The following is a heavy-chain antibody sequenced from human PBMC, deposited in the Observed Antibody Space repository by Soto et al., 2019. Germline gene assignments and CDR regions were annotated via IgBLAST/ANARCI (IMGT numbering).Heavy chain of an antibody. V-gene: IGHV1-46*01. CDR3: ARDTLTIFGVGPYYGMDV. Sequence: GASVKVSCKASGYTFTGYYMQWVRQAPGQGLEWMGMINPNSGSTSYAQKFQGRVTMTRDTSTSTVYMELSSLRSEDTAVYYCARDTLTIFGVGPYYGMDVWGQGTTVTVS. CDR2: INPNSGST. CDR1: GYTFTGYY. J-gene: IGHJ6*02. D-gene: IGHD3-3*01.